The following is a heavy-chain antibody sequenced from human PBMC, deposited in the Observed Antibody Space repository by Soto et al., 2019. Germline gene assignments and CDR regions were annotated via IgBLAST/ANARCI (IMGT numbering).Heavy chain of an antibody. D-gene: IGHD3-10*01. V-gene: IGHV4-31*03. CDR2: IYYSGST. CDR3: ARFYYGSGSYYKEGSNWFDP. CDR1: GGSISSGGYY. Sequence: LSLTCTVSGGSISSGGYYWSWIRQHPGEGLEWIGYIYYSGSTYYNPSLKGRVTISVDTSKNQFSLKLSSVTAADTAVYYCARFYYGSGSYYKEGSNWFDPWGQGALVTVSS. J-gene: IGHJ5*02.